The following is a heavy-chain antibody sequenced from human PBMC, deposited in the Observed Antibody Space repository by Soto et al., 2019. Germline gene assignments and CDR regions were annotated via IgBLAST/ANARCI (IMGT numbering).Heavy chain of an antibody. V-gene: IGHV4-59*08. CDR1: GGSISSYY. CDR2: IYYSGST. Sequence: SETLSLTCTVSGGSISSYYWSWIRQPPGKGLEWIGYIYYSGSTYYNPSLKSRVTISVDTSKNQFSLKLSSVTATDTAVYYCARGRLNYYDSSGYLLDRVWFDPWGQGTLVTVSS. J-gene: IGHJ5*02. CDR3: ARGRLNYYDSSGYLLDRVWFDP. D-gene: IGHD3-22*01.